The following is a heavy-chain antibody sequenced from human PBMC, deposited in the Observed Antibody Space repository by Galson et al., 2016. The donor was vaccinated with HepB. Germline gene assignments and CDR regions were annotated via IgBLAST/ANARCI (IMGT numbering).Heavy chain of an antibody. J-gene: IGHJ6*02. V-gene: IGHV1-24*01. CDR1: GYTLTELS. CDR2: FDREDGET. Sequence: SVKVSCKVSGYTLTELSMHWVRQAPGKGLEWMGGFDREDGETIYAQKFQDRVTMTEDTSTDTAYMELSSMRSEDTALYYCASIPPIRDCTGTSCYDYGMDVWGQGTTVTVSS. D-gene: IGHD2-2*01. CDR3: ASIPPIRDCTGTSCYDYGMDV.